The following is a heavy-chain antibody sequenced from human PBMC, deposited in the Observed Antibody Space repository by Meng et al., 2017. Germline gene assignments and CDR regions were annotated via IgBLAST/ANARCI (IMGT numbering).Heavy chain of an antibody. CDR3: AREAIFGVAPGALDY. CDR2: IYYSGST. Sequence: QAAGPGVGQPSETLVLTCTLSGGSVSSGSYYWSWIRQPPGKGLEWIGYIYYSGSTNYNPSLKSRVTISVDTSKNQFSLKLSSVTAADTAVYYCAREAIFGVAPGALDYWGQGTLVTVSS. CDR1: GGSVSSGSYY. V-gene: IGHV4-61*01. D-gene: IGHD3-3*01. J-gene: IGHJ4*02.